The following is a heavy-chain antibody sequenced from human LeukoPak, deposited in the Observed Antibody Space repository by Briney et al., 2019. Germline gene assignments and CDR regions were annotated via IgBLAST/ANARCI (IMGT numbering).Heavy chain of an antibody. CDR2: FDPEDGET. D-gene: IGHD4-11*01. CDR3: ATVWSPQYSNYGGVGYYFDY. CDR1: GYTLTELS. V-gene: IGHV1-24*01. J-gene: IGHJ4*02. Sequence: ASVTVSCKVSGYTLTELSMHWVRQAPGKGLEWMGGFDPEDGETIYAQKFQGRVTMTEDTSTDTAYMELSSLRSEDTAVYYCATVWSPQYSNYGGVGYYFDYWGQGTLVTVSS.